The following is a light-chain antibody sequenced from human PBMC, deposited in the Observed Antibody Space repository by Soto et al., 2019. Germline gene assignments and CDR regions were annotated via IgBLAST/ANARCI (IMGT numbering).Light chain of an antibody. CDR2: AAS. CDR1: QSIRSW. V-gene: IGKV1-5*03. J-gene: IGKJ1*01. Sequence: IPMTQSPSTLSASVGDRVTITCRASQSIRSWLAWYQQKPGKAPKLLIYAASRLESGVPSRFSGSGSGTEFTLTISSLQPDDFGTYYCQQYNNYWTFGQGTKVEI. CDR3: QQYNNYWT.